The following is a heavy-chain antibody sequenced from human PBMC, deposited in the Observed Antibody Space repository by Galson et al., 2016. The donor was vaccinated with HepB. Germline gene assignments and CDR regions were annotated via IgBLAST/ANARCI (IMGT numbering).Heavy chain of an antibody. CDR3: ARDYKQXXDAFDY. CDR2: ISTSSSYX. V-gene: IGHV3-21*01. D-gene: IGHD1-1*01. J-gene: IGHJ3*01. CDR1: XXXFSSYX. Sequence: RLSXAASXXXFSSYXXNWVRXAPGMGLEXXXSISTSSSYXYVTDSVKGRFTISRDNAKNSLSLQMSSLRAEDXAVYYFARDYKQXXDAFDYWGXGPMVXXSS.